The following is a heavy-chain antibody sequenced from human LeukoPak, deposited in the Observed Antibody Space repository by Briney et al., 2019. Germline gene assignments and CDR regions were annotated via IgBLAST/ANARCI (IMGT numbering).Heavy chain of an antibody. V-gene: IGHV3-64*01. Sequence: PGGSLRLSCGASGFTFSSYAMHWVRQAPGKGLEYVSVISTNGDRTYYANSVKGRFTISRDNSKNTLYLQMGSLRPEDMAVYYCARDKSAVGNDYWGLGTLVTVSS. CDR2: ISTNGDRT. D-gene: IGHD6-13*01. J-gene: IGHJ4*02. CDR1: GFTFSSYA. CDR3: ARDKSAVGNDY.